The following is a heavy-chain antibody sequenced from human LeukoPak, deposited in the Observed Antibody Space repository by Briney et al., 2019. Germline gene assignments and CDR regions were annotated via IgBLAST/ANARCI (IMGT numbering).Heavy chain of an antibody. V-gene: IGHV3-30*18. Sequence: GRSLRLSCAASGFTFSSYGMHWVRQAPGKGLEWVAVISYDGSNKYYADSVKGRFTISRDNSKNTLYLQMNSLRAEDTVVYYCAKVSQEKYNWNGGVNFDYWGQGTLVTVSS. CDR1: GFTFSSYG. CDR2: ISYDGSNK. D-gene: IGHD1-20*01. CDR3: AKVSQEKYNWNGGVNFDY. J-gene: IGHJ4*02.